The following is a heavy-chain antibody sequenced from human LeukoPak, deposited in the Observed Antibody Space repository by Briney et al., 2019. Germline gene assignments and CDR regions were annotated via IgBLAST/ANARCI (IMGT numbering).Heavy chain of an antibody. J-gene: IGHJ3*02. D-gene: IGHD3-9*01. Sequence: SETLSLTCAVYGGSFSGYYWSWIRQPPGKGLEWIGEINHSGSTNYNPSLKSRVTISVDTSKNQFSLKLSSVTAADTAVYYCAREYYDILTGYSLETFDIWGQGTMVTVSS. CDR2: INHSGST. CDR1: GGSFSGYY. V-gene: IGHV4-34*01. CDR3: AREYYDILTGYSLETFDI.